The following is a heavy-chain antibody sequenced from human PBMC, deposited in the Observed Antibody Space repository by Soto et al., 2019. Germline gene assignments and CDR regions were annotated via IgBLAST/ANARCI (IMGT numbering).Heavy chain of an antibody. D-gene: IGHD1-26*01. CDR3: GTRPPDGTFFGVFDY. CDR1: GGPLTTYF. CDR2: VSYFGTT. Sequence: PSETLSLTCNVSGGPLTTYFWSWIRQPPGKGLEWIGYVSYFGTTNYNPSLQSRLTISLDTSKTHFSLKLNSVTAADTAVYYCGTRPPDGTFFGVFDYWSQGTLVTVSS. J-gene: IGHJ4*02. V-gene: IGHV4-59*01.